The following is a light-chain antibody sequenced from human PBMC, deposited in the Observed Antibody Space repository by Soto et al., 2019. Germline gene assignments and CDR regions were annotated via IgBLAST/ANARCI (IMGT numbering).Light chain of an antibody. Sequence: QSALTQPRSVSASPGQSVAISCTGTSSDVGGYNYVSWYQQHPGKAPKLMIYDVTKRPSGVHHRFSGSKSGNTASLTISGLQAEDEADYYCSSYASSNTMVFGGGTKLTVL. CDR1: SSDVGGYNY. CDR3: SSYASSNTMV. V-gene: IGLV2-11*01. CDR2: DVT. J-gene: IGLJ2*01.